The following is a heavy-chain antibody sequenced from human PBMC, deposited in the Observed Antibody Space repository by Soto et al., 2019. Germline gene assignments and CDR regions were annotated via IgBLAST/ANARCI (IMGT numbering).Heavy chain of an antibody. CDR3: ARGGSRRRFLEWLSLGYGMDV. J-gene: IGHJ6*02. D-gene: IGHD3-3*01. Sequence: TLSLTCAVSGGSISSGGYSWSWIRQPPGKGLEWIGYIYHSGSTYYNPSLKSRVTISVDRSKNQFSLKLSSVTAADTAVYYCARGGSRRRFLEWLSLGYGMDVWGQGTTVTVSS. CDR1: GGSISSGGYS. V-gene: IGHV4-30-2*01. CDR2: IYHSGST.